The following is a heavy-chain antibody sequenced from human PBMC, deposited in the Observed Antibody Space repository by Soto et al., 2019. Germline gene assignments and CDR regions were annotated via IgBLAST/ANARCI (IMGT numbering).Heavy chain of an antibody. CDR2: ISTSGSTI. V-gene: IGHV3-48*03. CDR3: AYGGSCDY. CDR1: GFSFNTYE. J-gene: IGHJ4*02. Sequence: EVQLVESGGGLVQPGGSLRLSCAASGFSFNTYEMNWVRQAPGKGLEWVSYISTSGSTIYYADSVKGRFTISRDNGKNALYLQMNSLRAEDTAVYYCAYGGSCDYWGQGTQVTVSS. D-gene: IGHD1-26*01.